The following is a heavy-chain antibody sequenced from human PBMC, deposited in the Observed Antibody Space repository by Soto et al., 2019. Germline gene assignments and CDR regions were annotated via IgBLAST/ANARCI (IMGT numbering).Heavy chain of an antibody. CDR1: GGSISSSSYY. CDR3: ARLSRYNWNYAY. Sequence: QLQLQESGPGLVKPSETLSLTCTVSGGSISSSSYYWGWIRQPPGKGLEWIGSIYYSGSTYYNPSLKSRVTISVDTSKNQFSLKLSSVTAADTAVYYCARLSRYNWNYAYWGQGTLVTVSS. CDR2: IYYSGST. D-gene: IGHD1-7*01. J-gene: IGHJ4*02. V-gene: IGHV4-39*01.